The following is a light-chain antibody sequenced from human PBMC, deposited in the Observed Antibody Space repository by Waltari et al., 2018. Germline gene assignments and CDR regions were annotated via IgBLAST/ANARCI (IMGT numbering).Light chain of an antibody. CDR1: QAVSDND. CDR3: LQYGSSPFT. J-gene: IGKJ2*01. Sequence: EIVLTQSPGTLSLSPGERATLSCRASQAVSDNDLAWYQQAPGQAPRVIIYGASNRATGVPDRFSGSGSGTDFTLAINRLEPEDFAVYYCLQYGSSPFTFGQGTKLEI. V-gene: IGKV3-20*01. CDR2: GAS.